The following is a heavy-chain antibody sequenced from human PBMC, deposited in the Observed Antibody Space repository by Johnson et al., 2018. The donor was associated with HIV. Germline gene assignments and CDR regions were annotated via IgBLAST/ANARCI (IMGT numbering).Heavy chain of an antibody. CDR1: GFTFSSYG. D-gene: IGHD5-18*01. Sequence: EVQLVESGGGVVHPGKSLRLSCVGSGFTFSSYGMHWVRQAPGEGLDWVANIKQDGSEKYYVDSVKGRFTISRDNAKNSLYLQMNSLRAEDTAVYYCARELQLWFSAFDIWGQGTMVTVSS. CDR3: ARELQLWFSAFDI. CDR2: IKQDGSEK. V-gene: IGHV3-7*01. J-gene: IGHJ3*02.